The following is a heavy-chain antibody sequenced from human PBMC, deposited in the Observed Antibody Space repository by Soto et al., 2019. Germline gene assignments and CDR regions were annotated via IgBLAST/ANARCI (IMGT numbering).Heavy chain of an antibody. V-gene: IGHV4-59*01. J-gene: IGHJ6*03. CDR1: GGSISSYY. D-gene: IGHD5-18*01. CDR2: IYYSGST. CDR3: ARVRYSYGTYYYMDV. Sequence: SETLSLTCTVSGGSISSYYWSWIRQPPGKGLEWIGYIYYSGSTNYNPSLKSRVTISVDTSKNQFSLKLSSVTAADTAVYYCARVRYSYGTYYYMDVWGKGTTVTVSS.